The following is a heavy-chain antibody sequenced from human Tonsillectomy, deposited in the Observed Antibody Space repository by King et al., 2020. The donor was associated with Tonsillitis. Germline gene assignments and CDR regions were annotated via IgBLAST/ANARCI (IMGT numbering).Heavy chain of an antibody. Sequence: QLVQSGAEVKKPGESLKISCQGSGYSFTNYWIGWVRQMPGKGLEWMGIIYPGDSDTRYRPSFQGQVTISVDKSISTAYLQWSSLKASDTAMYYCARLDCTNGVCSLFDYWGQGTLVTVSS. J-gene: IGHJ4*02. D-gene: IGHD2-8*01. CDR2: IYPGDSDT. CDR3: ARLDCTNGVCSLFDY. CDR1: GYSFTNYW. V-gene: IGHV5-51*01.